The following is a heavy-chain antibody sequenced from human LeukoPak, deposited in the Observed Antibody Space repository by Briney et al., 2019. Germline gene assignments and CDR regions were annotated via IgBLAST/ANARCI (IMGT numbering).Heavy chain of an antibody. Sequence: SVKVSCKSAGCTFSSYAISWVRQAPGQGLEWMGGIIPIFGTANYAQKFQGRVTITADESKSTAYMELSSLRSEDTAVYYCARVSLPVGSWVVGATAYYFDYWGQGTLVTVSS. CDR2: IIPIFGTA. V-gene: IGHV1-69*01. CDR3: ARVSLPVGSWVVGATAYYFDY. J-gene: IGHJ4*02. CDR1: GCTFSSYA. D-gene: IGHD1-26*01.